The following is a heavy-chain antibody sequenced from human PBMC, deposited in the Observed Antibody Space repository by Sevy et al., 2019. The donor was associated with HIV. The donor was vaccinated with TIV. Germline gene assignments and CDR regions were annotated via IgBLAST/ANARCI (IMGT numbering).Heavy chain of an antibody. Sequence: ASVKVSCKASGYTFTGYYMHWVRQAPGQGLEWMGWINPNSGGTNYAQKFQGRVTMTRDTSISTAYMELSRLRSDDTAVYYCARPLWFGALYDYWGQRTLVTVSS. CDR2: INPNSGGT. CDR1: GYTFTGYY. V-gene: IGHV1-2*02. J-gene: IGHJ4*02. D-gene: IGHD3-10*01. CDR3: ARPLWFGALYDY.